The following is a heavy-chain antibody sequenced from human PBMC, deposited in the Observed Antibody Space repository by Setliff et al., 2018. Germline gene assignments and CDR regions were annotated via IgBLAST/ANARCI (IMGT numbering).Heavy chain of an antibody. V-gene: IGHV3-11*01. Sequence: GGSLRLSCAASGFTFSDYYMSWIRQAPGKGLEWVSYISTSSGTTTFYTDSVKGRFAISRDNARNSLYLQMNSLRVEDTAVYYCARDGYPGTSWGQGTLVTVSS. CDR1: GFTFSDYY. CDR2: ISTSSGTTT. CDR3: ARDGYPGTS. D-gene: IGHD2-2*03. J-gene: IGHJ5*02.